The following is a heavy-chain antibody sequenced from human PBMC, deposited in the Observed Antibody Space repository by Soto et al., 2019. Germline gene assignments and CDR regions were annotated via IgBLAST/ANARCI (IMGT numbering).Heavy chain of an antibody. CDR1: DGYFSTYY. V-gene: IGHV4-34*01. D-gene: IGHD6-19*01. CDR3: ARGGSSDCQVAFDI. CDR2: INYSGSN. Sequence: QVQQHQWGAGLLKPSETLSLTCAVDDGYFSTYYWNWIRQSPGKGLEWIGKINYSGSNNYNPSLKSRVTISIDMSKNQVSLKLTSVTAADTAVYFCARGGSSDCQVAFDIWGQGTTVTVSS. J-gene: IGHJ3*02.